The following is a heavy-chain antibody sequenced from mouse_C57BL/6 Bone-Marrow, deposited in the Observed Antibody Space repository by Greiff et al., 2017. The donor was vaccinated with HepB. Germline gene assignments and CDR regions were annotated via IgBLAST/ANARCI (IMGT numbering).Heavy chain of an antibody. Sequence: EVQVVESGAELVRPGASVKLSCTASGFNIKDDYMHWVKQRPEQGLEWIGWIDPENGDTEYASKFQGKATITADTSSNTAYLQLSSLTSEDTAVYYCTTHPDYYGSSWFAYWGQGTLVTVSA. CDR3: TTHPDYYGSSWFAY. V-gene: IGHV14-4*01. J-gene: IGHJ3*01. CDR1: GFNIKDDY. D-gene: IGHD1-1*01. CDR2: IDPENGDT.